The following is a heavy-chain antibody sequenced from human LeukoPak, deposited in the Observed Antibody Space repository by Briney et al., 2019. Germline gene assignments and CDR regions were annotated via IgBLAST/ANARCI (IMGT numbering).Heavy chain of an antibody. Sequence: SETLSLTCTVSGGSISSGGYYWSWIRQHPGKGLEWIGYIYYSGSTYYNPSLKSRVTISVDTSKNQFSLKLSSVTAADTAVYYCARFLHIVVVTAILSWFDPWGQGTLVTVSS. CDR2: IYYSGST. V-gene: IGHV4-31*03. J-gene: IGHJ5*02. CDR3: ARFLHIVVVTAILSWFDP. CDR1: GGSISSGGYY. D-gene: IGHD2-21*02.